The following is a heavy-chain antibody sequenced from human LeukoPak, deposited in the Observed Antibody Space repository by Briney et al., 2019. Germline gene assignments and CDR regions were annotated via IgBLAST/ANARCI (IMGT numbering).Heavy chain of an antibody. V-gene: IGHV3-23*01. Sequence: GGTLRLSCAASGFTFSSYGMSWVRQAPGKGLEWVSAISGSGGSTYYADSVKGRFTISRDNSKNTLYLQMNSLRAEDTAVYYCARDHYDILTGLDYYMDVWGKGTTVTISS. CDR1: GFTFSSYG. CDR3: ARDHYDILTGLDYYMDV. D-gene: IGHD3-9*01. J-gene: IGHJ6*03. CDR2: ISGSGGST.